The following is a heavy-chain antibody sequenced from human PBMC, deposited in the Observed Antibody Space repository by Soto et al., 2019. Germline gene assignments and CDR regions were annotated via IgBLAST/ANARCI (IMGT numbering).Heavy chain of an antibody. V-gene: IGHV4-31*03. J-gene: IGHJ5*02. D-gene: IGHD2-2*01. Sequence: QVQLQESGPGLVKPSQTLSLTCTVSGGSISSGAYYWTWIRQHPGKGLEWIGYIFYSGSTYYNPSLKSRLSISVDTSKNHFSLKLSSVTAADTAVYFCARGGPAAPDAWFDPWGQGTLVTVSS. CDR2: IFYSGST. CDR3: ARGGPAAPDAWFDP. CDR1: GGSISSGAYY.